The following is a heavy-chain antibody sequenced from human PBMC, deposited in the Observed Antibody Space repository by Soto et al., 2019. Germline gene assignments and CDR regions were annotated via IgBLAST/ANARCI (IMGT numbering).Heavy chain of an antibody. D-gene: IGHD2-21*01. CDR1: GGSISSGGYS. V-gene: IGHV4-30-2*01. CDR3: ARGNVVAIDY. J-gene: IGHJ4*02. CDR2: IYHSGST. Sequence: QLQLQESGSGLVKPSQTLSLTCAVSGGSISSGGYSWSWIRQPPGKGLDWIGYIYHSGSTYYNPSLKRRVTISVDSSNNQFSLRLTSGTAAATAGYYWARGNVVAIDYWGQGTLVTVSS.